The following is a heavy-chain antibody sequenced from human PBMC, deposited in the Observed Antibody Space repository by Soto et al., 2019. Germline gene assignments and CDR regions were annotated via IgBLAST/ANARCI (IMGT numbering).Heavy chain of an antibody. J-gene: IGHJ4*02. CDR3: GRDTSTGYSSGIPY. V-gene: IGHV1-69*01. D-gene: IGHD6-19*01. CDR1: GGTFSSYA. Sequence: QVQLVQSGAEVKKPGSSVKVSCKASGGTFSSYAISWVRQAPGQGLEWMGGIIPIFGTANYAQKFQGRVTITADESKSTAYLELSSLRSGDTAVFYCGRDTSTGYSSGIPYWGQGTLFTVSS. CDR2: IIPIFGTA.